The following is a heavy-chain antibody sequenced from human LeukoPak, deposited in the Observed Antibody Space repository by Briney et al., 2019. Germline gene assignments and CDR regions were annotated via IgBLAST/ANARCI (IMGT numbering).Heavy chain of an antibody. CDR3: ARGWSGYDLGFDY. CDR1: GGPFSGYY. V-gene: IGHV4-34*01. J-gene: IGHJ4*02. CDR2: INHGGST. Sequence: SETLSLTCGVYGGPFSGYYWSWIRQPPGKGLEWIGEINHGGSTNYNPSLKSRVTISVDTSKNQFSLKLSSVTAADTAVYYCARGWSGYDLGFDYWGQGTLVTVSS. D-gene: IGHD5-12*01.